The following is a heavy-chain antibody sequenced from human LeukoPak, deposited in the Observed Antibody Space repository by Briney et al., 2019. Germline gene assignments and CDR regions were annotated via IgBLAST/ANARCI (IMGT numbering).Heavy chain of an antibody. D-gene: IGHD1-1*01. V-gene: IGHV3-7*01. Sequence: PGGSLRLSCAASGFAFSSYWMSWVRQAPGKGLEWVANIKQDGSEKYYVDSVKGRFTISRDNAKNSLYLQMDSLTGEDTAVYYCARNDGTGTVDYWGQGIQVTVSA. CDR2: IKQDGSEK. J-gene: IGHJ4*02. CDR1: GFAFSSYW. CDR3: ARNDGTGTVDY.